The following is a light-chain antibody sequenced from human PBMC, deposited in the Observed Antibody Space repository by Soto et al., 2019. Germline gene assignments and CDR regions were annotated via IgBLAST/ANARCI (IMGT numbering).Light chain of an antibody. CDR3: QQYGSSPPIT. CDR1: QTVRNNY. V-gene: IGKV3-20*01. J-gene: IGKJ5*01. CDR2: DAS. Sequence: EFVLTQSPGTLSLSAGERATLSCRASQTVRNNYLAWYQQKPGQAPRLLIYDASSRATGIPDRFSGGGSGTDFTLTVSRLEPEDFAVYYCQQYGSSPPITFGQGTRLEIK.